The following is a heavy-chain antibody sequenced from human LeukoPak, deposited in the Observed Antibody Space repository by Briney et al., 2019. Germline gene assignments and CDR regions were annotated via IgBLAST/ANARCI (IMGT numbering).Heavy chain of an antibody. D-gene: IGHD5-24*01. CDR1: GFTFTSYS. CDR3: ARGGWLQLHDGMDV. V-gene: IGHV3-21*01. CDR2: IPSSRRYI. J-gene: IGHJ6*02. Sequence: GGSLSLSCAASGFTFTSYSMSWVRQAPGKGLEWVSSIPSSRRYIYYADSVTGRFTISRDNDKNSLYLQMNSRRAEDTAVYYCARGGWLQLHDGMDVWGQGTTVTVSS.